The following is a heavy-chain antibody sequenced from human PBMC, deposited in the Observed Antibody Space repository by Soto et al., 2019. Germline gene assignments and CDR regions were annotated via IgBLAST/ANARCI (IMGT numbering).Heavy chain of an antibody. D-gene: IGHD3-3*01. V-gene: IGHV3-30-3*01. CDR3: ARENWAISRAFDI. J-gene: IGHJ3*02. CDR1: GVTFSSYA. CDR2: ISYDGSNK. Sequence: AGGSLRLSCAASGVTFSSYAMHWVRQAPGKGLEWVAVISYDGSNKYYADSVKGRFTISRDNSKNTPYLQMNSLRAEDTAVYYCARENWAISRAFDIWGQGTMVTVSS.